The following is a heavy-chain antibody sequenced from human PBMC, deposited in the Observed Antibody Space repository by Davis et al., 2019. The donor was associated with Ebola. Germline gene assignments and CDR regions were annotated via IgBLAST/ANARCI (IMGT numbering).Heavy chain of an antibody. CDR2: ISGSGGST. D-gene: IGHD3-3*01. CDR1: GFTFSSYA. V-gene: IGHV3-23*01. J-gene: IGHJ6*04. CDR3: AKSGLSFGVVKYHYGMDV. Sequence: GESLKISCAASGFTFSSYAMSWVRQAPGKGLEWASAISGSGGSTYYADSVKGRFTISRDNSKKTLYLQMNSLRAEDTAVYYCAKSGLSFGVVKYHYGMDVWGKGTTVTVSS.